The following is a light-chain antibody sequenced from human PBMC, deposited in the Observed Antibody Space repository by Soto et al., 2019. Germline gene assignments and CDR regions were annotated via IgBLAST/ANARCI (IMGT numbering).Light chain of an antibody. V-gene: IGKV1-39*01. CDR2: AAS. J-gene: IGKJ1*01. CDR1: QSISSY. Sequence: DMKMTQSPSSLSASVGDRVTITCRASQSISSYLNWYQQKPGKAPKLLIYAASSLQSGVPSRFSGSGSGTDFTLTISSLQPEDFATYYCQQSYSTLVTVGQGTKVDI. CDR3: QQSYSTLVT.